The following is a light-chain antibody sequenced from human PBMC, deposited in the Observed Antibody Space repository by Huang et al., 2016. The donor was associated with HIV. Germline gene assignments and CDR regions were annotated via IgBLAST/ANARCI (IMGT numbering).Light chain of an antibody. J-gene: IGKJ2*01. Sequence: DIQMTQSPSSLSASVGDRVTITCRASQSINTYLNWYQQKLGKAPRLLIYAASSLQSGIPSRFSGGRPGTDFTLTISSLQPEDFAIYYCQQSYNTPYTFGQGTKLEIK. CDR2: AAS. CDR3: QQSYNTPYT. V-gene: IGKV1-39*01. CDR1: QSINTY.